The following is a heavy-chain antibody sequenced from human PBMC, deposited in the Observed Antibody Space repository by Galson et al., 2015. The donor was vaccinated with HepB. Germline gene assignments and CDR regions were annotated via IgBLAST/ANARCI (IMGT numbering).Heavy chain of an antibody. CDR2: ISSSSSYI. V-gene: IGHV3-21*01. CDR3: AREIGTLYGMDV. J-gene: IGHJ6*02. D-gene: IGHD2/OR15-2a*01. CDR1: GFTFSSYS. Sequence: SLRLSCAASGFTFSSYSMNWVRQAPGKGLEWVSSISSSSSYIYYADSVKGRFTISRDNAKNSLYLQMNSLRAEDTAVYYCAREIGTLYGMDVWGQGTTVTVSS.